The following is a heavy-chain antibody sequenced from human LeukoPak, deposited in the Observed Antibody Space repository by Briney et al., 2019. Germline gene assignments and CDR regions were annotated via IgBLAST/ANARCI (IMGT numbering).Heavy chain of an antibody. CDR2: IWYDGSNK. CDR3: ARDRSYDFWSGYSTPDY. CDR1: GFTFSSYG. V-gene: IGHV3-33*08. Sequence: GGSLRLSCAASGFTFSSYGMHWVRQAPGKGPEWVAVIWYDGSNKYYADSVKGRFTISRDNSKNTLDLQMNSLRAEDTAVYYCARDRSYDFWSGYSTPDYWGQGTLVTVSP. D-gene: IGHD3-3*01. J-gene: IGHJ4*02.